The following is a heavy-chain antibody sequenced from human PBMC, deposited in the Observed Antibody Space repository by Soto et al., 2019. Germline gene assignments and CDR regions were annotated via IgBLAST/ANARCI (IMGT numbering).Heavy chain of an antibody. Sequence: QVQLVQSGAEVKKPGASVKVSCKTSGYTFTSYSFTWVRQAPGQGLEWMGWASSDNGKTNYAENVRGRVTMTTDPSTSTAYMELRSLTADDTAVYYCARVRTGFYTADYWGQGTLVTVSS. CDR1: GYTFTSYS. CDR3: ARVRTGFYTADY. J-gene: IGHJ4*02. D-gene: IGHD3-9*01. V-gene: IGHV1-18*01. CDR2: ASSDNGKT.